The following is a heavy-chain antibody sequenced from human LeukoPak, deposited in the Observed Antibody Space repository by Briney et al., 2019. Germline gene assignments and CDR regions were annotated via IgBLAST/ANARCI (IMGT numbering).Heavy chain of an antibody. CDR3: AKDESIVVVPAAEDY. J-gene: IGHJ4*02. CDR2: ISGSGGST. V-gene: IGHV3-23*01. D-gene: IGHD2-2*01. CDR1: GFTFSSYA. Sequence: GSLRLSCAASGFTFSSYAMSWVRQAPGKGLEWVSAISGSGGSTYYADSVKGRFTISRDNSKNTLYLQMNSLRAEDTAVYYCAKDESIVVVPAAEDYWGQGTLVTVSS.